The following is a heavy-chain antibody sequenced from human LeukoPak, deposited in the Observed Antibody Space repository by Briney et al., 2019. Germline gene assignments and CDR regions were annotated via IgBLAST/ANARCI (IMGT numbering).Heavy chain of an antibody. CDR2: IKQEGSET. D-gene: IGHD1-26*01. J-gene: IGHJ3*02. CDR1: GFTFRSYW. V-gene: IGHV3-7*01. CDR3: ARDGELGSPADAFDI. Sequence: GGSLRLSCAASGFTFRSYWMTWVRQYPGKGLEWVANIKQEGSETYYADSVKGRFTISRDNAKRSLYLQMSSLRAEDTAVYYCARDGELGSPADAFDIWGQGTMVTVSS.